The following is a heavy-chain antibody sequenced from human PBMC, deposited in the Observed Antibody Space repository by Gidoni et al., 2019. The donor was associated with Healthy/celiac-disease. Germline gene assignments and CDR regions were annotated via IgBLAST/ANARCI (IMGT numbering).Heavy chain of an antibody. CDR2: IYPGDSVT. V-gene: IGHV5-51*01. Sequence: EVQLVQSGAEVKKPGESLKISCKGSGYSCSSDWSGWVRQMPGKALGWMWIIYPGDSVTRYRPSFQGQVSLSADQSISPAYLQWSSLKASDTAMYYCARQGVDCSSTSCYLHWFDPWGQGTLVTVSS. D-gene: IGHD2-2*01. CDR1: GYSCSSDW. CDR3: ARQGVDCSSTSCYLHWFDP. J-gene: IGHJ5*02.